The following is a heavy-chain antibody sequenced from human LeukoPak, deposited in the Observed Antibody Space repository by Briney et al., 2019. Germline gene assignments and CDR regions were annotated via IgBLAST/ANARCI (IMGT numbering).Heavy chain of an antibody. V-gene: IGHV3-23*01. J-gene: IGHJ4*02. D-gene: IGHD3-3*01. CDR3: AKDPEGDFWTSTY. CDR2: ISGSGGST. CDR1: GFTFSSYA. Sequence: GGSLRLSCAASGFTFSSYAMGWVRQAPGKGLEWVSAISGSGGSTYYADSVKGRFTISRDNSKNTLYLQMNSLRAEDTAVYYCAKDPEGDFWTSTYWGQGTLVTVSS.